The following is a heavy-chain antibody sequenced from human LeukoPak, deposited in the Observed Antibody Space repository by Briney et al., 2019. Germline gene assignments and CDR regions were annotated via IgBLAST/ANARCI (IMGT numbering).Heavy chain of an antibody. Sequence: SVKVSCKASEYSFVSYYIHWVRQAPGEGLEWVGLIHPNDGIRNYAQKFQDRVTMTVDRSTTTFYMELSSLTSEGTAVYYCTRDRPHNWFDPWGQGTLVTVSP. CDR2: IHPNDGIR. CDR1: EYSFVSYY. J-gene: IGHJ5*02. CDR3: TRDRPHNWFDP. V-gene: IGHV1-46*01.